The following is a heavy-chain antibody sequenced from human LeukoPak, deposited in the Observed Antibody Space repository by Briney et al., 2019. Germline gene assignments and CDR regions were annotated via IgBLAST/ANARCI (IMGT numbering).Heavy chain of an antibody. Sequence: PSETLSLTCTVSGGSISSTTYSWGWVRQPPGKGLEWIGNISYSGSTYYNPSLKSRVTISVDTSKNQFSLKLSSVTAADTAVYYCARRSAAGRSDYFDYWGQGTLVTVSS. J-gene: IGHJ4*02. CDR1: GGSISSTTYS. V-gene: IGHV4-39*01. CDR3: ARRSAAGRSDYFDY. CDR2: ISYSGST. D-gene: IGHD6-13*01.